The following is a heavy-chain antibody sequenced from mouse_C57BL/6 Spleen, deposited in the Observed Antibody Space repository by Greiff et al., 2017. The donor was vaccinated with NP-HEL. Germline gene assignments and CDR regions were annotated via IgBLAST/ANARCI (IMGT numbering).Heavy chain of an antibody. J-gene: IGHJ3*01. Sequence: EVKLMESGGGLVKPGGSLKLSCAASGFTFSDYGMHWVRQAPEQGLEWVAYISSGSSTIYYADTVKGRFTISRDNAKNTLFLQMTSLRSEDTAMYYCARQGQLRLRGFAYWGQGTLVTVSA. CDR3: ARQGQLRLRGFAY. D-gene: IGHD3-2*02. CDR1: GFTFSDYG. CDR2: ISSGSSTI. V-gene: IGHV5-17*01.